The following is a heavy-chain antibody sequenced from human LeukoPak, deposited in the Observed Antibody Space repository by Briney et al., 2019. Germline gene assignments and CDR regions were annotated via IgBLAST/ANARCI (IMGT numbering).Heavy chain of an antibody. V-gene: IGHV3-21*01. CDR3: AREALGDYSD. D-gene: IGHD4-17*01. J-gene: IGHJ4*02. CDR2: ISSNSSYI. CDR1: GFTFSSYS. Sequence: GGSLRLSCAASGFTFSSYSMNWVRQAPGKGLEWVSSISSNSSYIYYADSVKGRFTISRDNAKNPLYLQMNSLRAEDTAVYYCAREALGDYSDWGQGTLVTVSS.